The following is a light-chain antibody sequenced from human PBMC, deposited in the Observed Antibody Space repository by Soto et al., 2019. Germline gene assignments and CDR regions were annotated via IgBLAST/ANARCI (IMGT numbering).Light chain of an antibody. CDR2: EDN. V-gene: IGLV6-57*03. CDR1: SGSIASNY. Sequence: NFMLTQPHSVSESPGKTVTISCTRSSGSIASNYVQWYQQCPGSAPTTVIYEDNQRPSGVPDRFSGSIDSSSNSASLTISGLKTEDEADYYFQSYDSSNYYVFGTGTKLTVL. J-gene: IGLJ1*01. CDR3: QSYDSSNYYV.